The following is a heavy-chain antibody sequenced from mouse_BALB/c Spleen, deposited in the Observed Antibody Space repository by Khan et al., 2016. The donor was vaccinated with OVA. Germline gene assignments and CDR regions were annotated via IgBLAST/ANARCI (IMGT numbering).Heavy chain of an antibody. CDR1: GYTFSSYW. CDR3: ARGNYYGSSSWFGY. J-gene: IGHJ3*01. V-gene: IGHV1-9*01. CDR2: ILPGSGRN. D-gene: IGHD1-1*01. Sequence: VQLQQSGAELMKPGASVKISCKATGYTFSSYWIEWVKQRPGHGLEWIGEILPGSGRNNYNEKFKGKATFTADTSSNTAYMQLSSLTSEDSAFYYCARGNYYGSSSWFGYWGQGTLVTVSA.